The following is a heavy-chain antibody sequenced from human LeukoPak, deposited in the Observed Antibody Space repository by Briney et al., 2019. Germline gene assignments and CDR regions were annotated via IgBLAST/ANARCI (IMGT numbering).Heavy chain of an antibody. D-gene: IGHD2-15*01. CDR2: INHSGST. CDR3: AREPYCSGGSCQNLAAFDI. Sequence: PSETLSLTCAVYGGSFSGYYWSWIRQPPGKGLEWIGEINHSGSTNYHPSLKSRVTISVDTSKNQFSLKLSSVTAADTAVYYCAREPYCSGGSCQNLAAFDIWGQGTMVTVSS. J-gene: IGHJ3*02. V-gene: IGHV4-34*01. CDR1: GGSFSGYY.